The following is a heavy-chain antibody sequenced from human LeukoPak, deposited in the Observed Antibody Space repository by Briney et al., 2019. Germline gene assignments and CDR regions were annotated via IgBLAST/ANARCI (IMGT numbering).Heavy chain of an antibody. J-gene: IGHJ4*02. CDR2: ISYDGSNK. D-gene: IGHD5-18*01. CDR1: GFTFSSYA. V-gene: IGHV3-30-3*01. Sequence: PGGSLRLSRAASGFTFSSYAMHWVRQAPGKGLEWVAVISYDGSNKYYADSVKGRFTISRDNSKNTLYLQMNSLRAEDTAVYYCAKAYTRIQLWLLSDYWGQGTLVTVSS. CDR3: AKAYTRIQLWLLSDY.